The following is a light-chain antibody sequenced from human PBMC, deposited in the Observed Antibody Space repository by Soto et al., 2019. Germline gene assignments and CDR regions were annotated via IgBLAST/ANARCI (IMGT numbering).Light chain of an antibody. CDR1: QTISSW. V-gene: IGKV1-5*03. CDR2: KAS. J-gene: IGKJ1*01. Sequence: DIHMTQSPSTLSGSVGDRVTITCRASQTISSWLAWYQQKPGKAPKLLIYKASTLESGVPSNFKGSGSATEFTLTTNNLPPEDVATYFCQQYNSYPWPFGQLTKVDIX. CDR3: QQYNSYPWP.